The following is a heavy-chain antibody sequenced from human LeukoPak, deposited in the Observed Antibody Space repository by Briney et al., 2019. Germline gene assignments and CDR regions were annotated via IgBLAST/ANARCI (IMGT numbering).Heavy chain of an antibody. V-gene: IGHV3-53*01. Sequence: HPGGSLRLSCAASGFTVSSNYMNWVRQAPGKGLEWVSVIYSNGNTYYADSVKGRFTFSRDNSKNTVYLQMNSLRAEDTAVYCCVGKMATIDDYWGQGTLVTVSS. D-gene: IGHD5-24*01. CDR2: IYSNGNT. CDR3: VGKMATIDDY. CDR1: GFTVSSNY. J-gene: IGHJ4*02.